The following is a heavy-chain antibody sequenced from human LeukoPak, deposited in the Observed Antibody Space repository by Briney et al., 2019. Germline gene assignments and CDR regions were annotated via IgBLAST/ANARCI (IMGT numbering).Heavy chain of an antibody. D-gene: IGHD6-6*01. CDR3: ARDLYRFSSSSGPIDH. CDR2: LWYEGSQK. J-gene: IGHJ4*02. Sequence: GGSLRLSCAPSEFTFSNYGMPWARQAPGKGLEWVAALWYEGSQKYYADSVKGRFTISRDNSRDTLYVLMNSLRAEDTAVYFCARDLYRFSSSSGPIDHGGQGTLVTVSS. CDR1: EFTFSNYG. V-gene: IGHV3-33*01.